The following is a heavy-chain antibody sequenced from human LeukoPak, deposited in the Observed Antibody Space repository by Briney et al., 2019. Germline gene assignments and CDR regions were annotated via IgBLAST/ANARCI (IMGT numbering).Heavy chain of an antibody. CDR3: ATLFNYDFWRDY. V-gene: IGHV1-2*06. CDR2: INPNSGGT. D-gene: IGHD3-3*01. CDR1: GYTFTGYY. Sequence: GASVKVSCKASGYTFTGYYMHWVRQAPGQGLEWMGRINPNSGGTNYAQKFQGRVTMTRDTSISTAYMELSRLRSDDTAVYYCATLFNYDFWRDYWGQGTLVTVSS. J-gene: IGHJ4*02.